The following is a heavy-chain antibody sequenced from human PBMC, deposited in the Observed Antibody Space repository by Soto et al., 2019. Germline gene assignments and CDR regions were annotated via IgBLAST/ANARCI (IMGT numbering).Heavy chain of an antibody. CDR3: VRWGYGSNGLEF. CDR2: ITPNSGDT. Sequence: QVRLVQSGAEVKKAGASVKVSCKTSGYIFTGYFIHWVRQTPGQGLQWMGRITPNSGDTNYGKTFQGRVTFATDTSTSTAYMELSGLRSDDTALYYCVRWGYGSNGLEFWGQGTLVTVAS. D-gene: IGHD4-17*01. V-gene: IGHV1-2*06. J-gene: IGHJ4*03. CDR1: GYIFTGYF.